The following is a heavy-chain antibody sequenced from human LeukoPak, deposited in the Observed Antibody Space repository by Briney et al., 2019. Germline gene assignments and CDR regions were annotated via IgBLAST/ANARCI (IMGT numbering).Heavy chain of an antibody. CDR1: GYTFTIYY. V-gene: IGHV1-46*01. Sequence: GASVTVSYKASGYTFTIYYMHWVRQAPGQGLEWMGMINPSGGSTSYAQKFQGRVTMTRDTSTSTVYMELSSLRSEDTAVYYCARENRYYYDSSGHLGYWGQGTLVTVSS. D-gene: IGHD3-22*01. CDR3: ARENRYYYDSSGHLGY. CDR2: INPSGGST. J-gene: IGHJ4*02.